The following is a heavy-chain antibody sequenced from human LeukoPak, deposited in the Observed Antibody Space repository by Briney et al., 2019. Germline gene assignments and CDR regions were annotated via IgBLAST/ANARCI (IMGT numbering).Heavy chain of an antibody. D-gene: IGHD6-13*01. J-gene: IGHJ4*02. CDR1: GGTFSSYA. CDR3: ARGDSSSWYPYYFDY. Sequence: SVKVSCKASGGTFSSYAISWVRQAPGQGLEWMGGIIPIFGTANYAQKFQGRVTITAHESTSTAYMELSSLRSEDTAVYYCARGDSSSWYPYYFDYWGQGTLVTVSS. CDR2: IIPIFGTA. V-gene: IGHV1-69*01.